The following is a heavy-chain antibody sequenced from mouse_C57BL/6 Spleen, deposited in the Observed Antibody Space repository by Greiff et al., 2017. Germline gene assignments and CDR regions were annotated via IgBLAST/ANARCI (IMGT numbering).Heavy chain of an antibody. Sequence: QVQLQQSGAELVKPGASVKLSCKASGYTFTSYWMHWVKQRPGQGLEWIGMIHPNSGSTNYNEKFKSKATLTVDKSSSTAYMQLSSLTSEDSAVYYCARGANWDEEGYYFDYWGQGTTLTVSS. D-gene: IGHD4-1*01. CDR3: ARGANWDEEGYYFDY. CDR2: IHPNSGST. CDR1: GYTFTSYW. V-gene: IGHV1-64*01. J-gene: IGHJ2*01.